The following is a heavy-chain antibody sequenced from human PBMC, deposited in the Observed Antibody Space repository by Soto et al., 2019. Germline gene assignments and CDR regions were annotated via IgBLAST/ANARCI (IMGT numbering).Heavy chain of an antibody. D-gene: IGHD6-6*01. J-gene: IGHJ5*02. CDR3: ARGRRAARLLNWFNP. CDR2: INHSGST. CDR1: GGSFSGYY. V-gene: IGHV4-34*01. Sequence: KPSETLSLTCAVYGGSFSGYYWSWIRQPPGKGLEWIGEINHSGSTNYNPSLKSRVTISVDTSKNQFSLKLSSVTAADTAVYYCARGRRAARLLNWFNPWGQGTLVTVSS.